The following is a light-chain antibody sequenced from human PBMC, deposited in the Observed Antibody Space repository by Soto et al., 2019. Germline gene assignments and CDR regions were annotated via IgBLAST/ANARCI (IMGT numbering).Light chain of an antibody. Sequence: EIAMTQSLDTLSVFPGESAALSCRASQSVSSDLAWYQQKPGQAPRLLIYYTSTRATGFPARFSGSGSGTDFTLTISRLEPEDFAVYYCQQRNDWPITFGQGTRLQI. CDR1: QSVSSD. CDR3: QQRNDWPIT. CDR2: YTS. J-gene: IGKJ5*01. V-gene: IGKV3-15*01.